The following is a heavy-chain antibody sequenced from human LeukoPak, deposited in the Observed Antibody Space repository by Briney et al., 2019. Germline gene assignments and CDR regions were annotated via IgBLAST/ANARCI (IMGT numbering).Heavy chain of an antibody. CDR3: ARGSGYLDY. Sequence: SETLSLTCNVSGGSVSSGSYYWSWIRQPPGKGLEWIGEIYHSGSTNYNPSLKSRVTISVDKSKNQFSLKLSSVTAADTAVYYCARGSGYLDYWGQGTLVTVSS. J-gene: IGHJ4*02. V-gene: IGHV4-61*01. D-gene: IGHD3-22*01. CDR2: IYHSGST. CDR1: GGSVSSGSYY.